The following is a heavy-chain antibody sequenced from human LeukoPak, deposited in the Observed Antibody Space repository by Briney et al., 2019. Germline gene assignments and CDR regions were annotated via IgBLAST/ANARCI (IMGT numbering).Heavy chain of an antibody. Sequence: PSETLSLTCTVSGGSISSYYWSWIRQPAGKGLEWIGRIYTSGSTNYNPSLKSRVTMSVDTSKNQFSLKLSSVTAADTAVYYCARERIVVVPAAMRWFDPRGQGTLVTVSS. D-gene: IGHD2-2*01. CDR3: ARERIVVVPAAMRWFDP. CDR1: GGSISSYY. CDR2: IYTSGST. J-gene: IGHJ5*02. V-gene: IGHV4-4*07.